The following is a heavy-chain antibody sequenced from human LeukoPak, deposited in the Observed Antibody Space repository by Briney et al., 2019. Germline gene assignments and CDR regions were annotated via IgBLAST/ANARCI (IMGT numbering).Heavy chain of an antibody. CDR3: ASDPYGSGSYYKPENDAFDI. CDR2: ISSSSSYI. J-gene: IGHJ3*02. Sequence: PGGSLRLSCAASGFTFSSYSMNWVRQAPGKGLEWVSSISSSSSYIYYADSVKGRFTISRDNAKNSLYLQMNSLRAEDTAVYYCASDPYGSGSYYKPENDAFDIWGQGTMVTVSS. CDR1: GFTFSSYS. V-gene: IGHV3-21*01. D-gene: IGHD3-10*01.